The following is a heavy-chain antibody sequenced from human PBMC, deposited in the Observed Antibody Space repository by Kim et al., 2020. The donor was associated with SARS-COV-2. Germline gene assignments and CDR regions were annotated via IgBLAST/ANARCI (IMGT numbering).Heavy chain of an antibody. J-gene: IGHJ5*02. CDR2: IKQDGSEK. Sequence: GGSLRRSCAASGFTFSSYWMSWVRQAPGKGLEWVANIKQDGSEKYYVDSVKGRFTISRDNAKNSLYLQMNSLRAEDTAVYYCAREYYDSSGYPCFDPWGQGTLVTVSS. CDR3: AREYYDSSGYPCFDP. V-gene: IGHV3-7*05. CDR1: GFTFSSYW. D-gene: IGHD3-22*01.